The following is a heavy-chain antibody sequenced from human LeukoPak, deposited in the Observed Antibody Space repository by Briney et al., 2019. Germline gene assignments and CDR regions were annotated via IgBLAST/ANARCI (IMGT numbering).Heavy chain of an antibody. CDR3: ARDITMVRGVVDAFDI. CDR1: GGSISSYY. CDR2: IYYSGST. Sequence: PETLSLTCTVSGGSISSYYWSWIRQPPGKGLEWIGYIYYSGSTNYNPSLKSRVTISVDTSKNQFSLKLSSVTAADTAVYYCARDITMVRGVVDAFDIWGQGTMVTVSS. D-gene: IGHD3-10*01. J-gene: IGHJ3*02. V-gene: IGHV4-59*01.